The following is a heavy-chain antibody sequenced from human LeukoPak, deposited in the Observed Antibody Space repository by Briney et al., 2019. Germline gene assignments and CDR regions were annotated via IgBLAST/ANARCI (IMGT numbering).Heavy chain of an antibody. CDR2: INSDGSST. V-gene: IGHV3-74*01. D-gene: IGHD6-13*01. J-gene: IGHJ6*03. Sequence: GGSLRLSCAASGFTFSSYWMHWVRQAPGKGLVWVSRINSDGSSTSYADSVKGRFTISRDNAKNTLYLQMNSLRAEDTAVYYCASGGYSSSWYNYYYYYMDVWGKGTTVTISS. CDR3: ASGGYSSSWYNYYYYYMDV. CDR1: GFTFSSYW.